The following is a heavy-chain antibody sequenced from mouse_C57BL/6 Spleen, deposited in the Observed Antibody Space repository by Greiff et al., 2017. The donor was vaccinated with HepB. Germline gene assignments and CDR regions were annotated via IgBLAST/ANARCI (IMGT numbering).Heavy chain of an antibody. CDR3: ARSGGSSLLAMDY. Sequence: VQLKESGPELVKPGASVKISCKASGYAFSSSWMNWVKQRPGKGLEWIGRIYPGDGDTNDNGKFKGKATLTADKSSSTAYMQLSSLTSEDSAVYFCARSGGSSLLAMDYWGQGTSVTVSS. CDR1: GYAFSSSW. CDR2: IYPGDGDT. V-gene: IGHV1-82*01. J-gene: IGHJ4*01. D-gene: IGHD1-1*01.